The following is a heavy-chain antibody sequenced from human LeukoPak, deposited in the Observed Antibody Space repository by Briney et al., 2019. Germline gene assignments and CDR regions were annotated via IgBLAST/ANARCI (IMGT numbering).Heavy chain of an antibody. CDR3: ARDWVTAMGTFDY. J-gene: IGHJ4*02. D-gene: IGHD5-18*01. CDR2: ISTYNGKT. Sequence: ASVKVSCKASGYIFTNYGISWVRQAPGQGLEWMAWISTYNGKTNYAQKLQGRVTMTIDTSTSTAYMELRSLRSDDTAVYYCARDWVTAMGTFDYWGQGTLVTVSS. CDR1: GYIFTNYG. V-gene: IGHV1-18*01.